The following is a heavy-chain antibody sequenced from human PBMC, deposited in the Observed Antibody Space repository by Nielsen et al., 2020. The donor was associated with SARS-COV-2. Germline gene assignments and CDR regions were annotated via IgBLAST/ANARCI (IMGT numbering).Heavy chain of an antibody. V-gene: IGHV3-30*04. CDR3: ARSSIAARYNWFDP. J-gene: IGHJ5*02. CDR1: GFAFDDHA. CDR2: ISYDGSNE. D-gene: IGHD6-6*01. Sequence: GGSLRLSCAASGFAFDDHAMHWVRQAPGKGLEWLTIISYDGSNEHYADSVKGRFTISRDNAKNSLYLQMNSLRAEDTAVYYCARSSIAARYNWFDPWGQGTLVTVSS.